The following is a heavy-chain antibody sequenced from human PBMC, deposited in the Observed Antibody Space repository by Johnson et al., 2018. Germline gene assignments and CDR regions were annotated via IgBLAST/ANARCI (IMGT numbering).Heavy chain of an antibody. Sequence: QVQLQEAGGGVVQPGKSLRLSCAASGFTFSSHGMHWVRQVPGKGLEWVAVISHDGSNTYHADSVKGRFTISRDNSKNTMYLQMNSLRVEDTAGYFCGNGYSSSWFYYYGLDVWGQGTTVTVSS. CDR3: GNGYSSSWFYYYGLDV. J-gene: IGHJ6*02. CDR2: ISHDGSNT. CDR1: GFTFSSHG. V-gene: IGHV3-30*18. D-gene: IGHD6-13*01.